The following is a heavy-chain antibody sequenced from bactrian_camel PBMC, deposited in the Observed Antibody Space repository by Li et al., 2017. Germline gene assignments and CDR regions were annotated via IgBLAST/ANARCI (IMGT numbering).Heavy chain of an antibody. CDR3: AADTRPGGGPWLEDDGGTP. CDR2: YGRDGSR. D-gene: IGHD1*01. J-gene: IGHJ6*01. Sequence: VQLVESGGGSVEAGGSLRLTCSVSGYTYRGTDHCMVWFRQAPGKEREGVAAYGRDGSRNYAESVRGRFTISKGSSKNILYLQMNSLESEDTGMYYCAADTRPGGGPWLEDDGGTPGARGPRSPSP. CDR1: GYTYRGTDHC. V-gene: IGHV3S53*01.